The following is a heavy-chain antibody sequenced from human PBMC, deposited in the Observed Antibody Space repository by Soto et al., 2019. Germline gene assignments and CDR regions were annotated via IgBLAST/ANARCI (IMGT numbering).Heavy chain of an antibody. CDR1: GGSISGGGFS. D-gene: IGHD3-10*01. CDR2: ILHTGGT. J-gene: IGHJ4*02. Sequence: SETLSLTCAVSGGSISGGGFSWSWIRQPPGKGLEWIGYILHTGGTQYNPSLKSRVSMSVDKSKNQFSLHLTSVTAADTAVYYCARLQFGEGFDYWGQGALVTVSS. CDR3: ARLQFGEGFDY. V-gene: IGHV4-30-2*01.